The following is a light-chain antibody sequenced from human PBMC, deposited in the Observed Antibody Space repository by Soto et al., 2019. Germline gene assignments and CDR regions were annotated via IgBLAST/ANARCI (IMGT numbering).Light chain of an antibody. J-gene: IGKJ1*01. CDR1: QRVSSD. CDR2: GAS. CDR3: QQYNNWPWT. Sequence: EIVMTQSPASLCVSPGERATLSCRASQRVSSDVAWYQQKPGQAPRLLIYGASTRATGIPARFSGSGSGTEFTLTINSLQSEDFALYYCQQYNNWPWTFGQGTTVDIK. V-gene: IGKV3-15*01.